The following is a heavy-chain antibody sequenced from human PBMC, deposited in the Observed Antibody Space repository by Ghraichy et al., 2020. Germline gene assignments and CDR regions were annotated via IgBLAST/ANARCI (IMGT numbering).Heavy chain of an antibody. J-gene: IGHJ4*02. CDR3: ARHGSIGSGWYNF. CDR2: IYYSGST. D-gene: IGHD6-19*01. V-gene: IGHV4-39*01. CDR1: GGSISSNNYY. Sequence: SETLSLTCTVSGGSISSNNYYWGWIRQPPGKGLEWIGSIYYSGSTYYNPSLKSRVTISVDTSKNQFSLKLSSVTAADTAVYYCARHGSIGSGWYNFWGQGTLVTVSS.